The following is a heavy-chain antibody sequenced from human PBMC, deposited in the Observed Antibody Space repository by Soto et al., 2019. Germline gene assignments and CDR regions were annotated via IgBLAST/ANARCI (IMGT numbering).Heavy chain of an antibody. CDR3: ARAQYYDILTGYYFDY. Sequence: PGGSLRLSCAASGFTFSSYGMHWVRQAPGKGLEWVAVISYDGSNKYYADSVKGRFTISRDNSKNTLYLQMNSLRAEDTAVYYCARAQYYDILTGYYFDYWGQGTLVTVSS. CDR1: GFTFSSYG. D-gene: IGHD3-9*01. CDR2: ISYDGSNK. J-gene: IGHJ4*02. V-gene: IGHV3-30*03.